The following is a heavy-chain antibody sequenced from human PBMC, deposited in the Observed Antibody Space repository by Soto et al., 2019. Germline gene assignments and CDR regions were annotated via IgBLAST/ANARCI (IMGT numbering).Heavy chain of an antibody. CDR3: ARGGKGFTYYDILTGYPTDGMDV. Sequence: QVQLQESGPGLVKPSETLSLTCTVSGGSISSYYWSWIWQPAGKGLEWIGRIYTSGSTNYNPSLKSRVTMSVDTSKNQFSLKLSSVTAADTAVYYCARGGKGFTYYDILTGYPTDGMDVWGQGTTVTVSS. J-gene: IGHJ6*02. CDR2: IYTSGST. V-gene: IGHV4-4*07. CDR1: GGSISSYY. D-gene: IGHD3-9*01.